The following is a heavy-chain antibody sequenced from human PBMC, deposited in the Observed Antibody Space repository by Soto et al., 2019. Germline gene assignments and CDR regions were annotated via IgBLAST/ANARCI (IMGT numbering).Heavy chain of an antibody. V-gene: IGHV3-21*01. D-gene: IGHD3-16*01. CDR3: ARGTQGDHGTY. CDR1: GFTFSSYS. J-gene: IGHJ4*02. CDR2: ISSSSSYI. Sequence: GSLSLSCAASGFTFSSYSMNWVRQAPGKGLEWVSSISSSSSYIYYADSVKGRFTISRDNAKNSLYLQMNSLRAEDTAVYYCARGTQGDHGTYWGQGTLVTVSS.